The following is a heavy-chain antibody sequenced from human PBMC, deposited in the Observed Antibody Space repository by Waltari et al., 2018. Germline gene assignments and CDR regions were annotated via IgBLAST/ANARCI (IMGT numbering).Heavy chain of an antibody. CDR3: AKTPEGAGGGGDRERDD. J-gene: IGHJ4*02. V-gene: IGHV3-7*01. CDR2: RMTDGSEE. CDR1: GFPLRRSW. Sequence: EVQLVESGGGLVPPGGSLRLSCAASGFPLRRSWLRWVRPAPGKGPWWVANRMTDGSEEDEGDAGKGRGTSARDMAENTGGRKRNNRRPEDTAIYYGAKTPEGAGGGGDRERDDGGQGT. D-gene: IGHD2-21*02.